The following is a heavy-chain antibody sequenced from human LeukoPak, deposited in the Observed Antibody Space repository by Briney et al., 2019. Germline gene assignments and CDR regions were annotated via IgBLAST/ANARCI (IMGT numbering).Heavy chain of an antibody. D-gene: IGHD5-12*01. CDR2: ISYDGSNK. Sequence: PGGSLRLSCAASGLTFSSYAMHWVRQAPGKGLEWVAVISYDGSNKYYADSVKGRFTISRDNSKNTLYLQMNSLRAEDTAVYYCARGSDIVATDGELDYWGQGTLVTVSS. J-gene: IGHJ4*02. CDR3: ARGSDIVATDGELDY. V-gene: IGHV3-30-3*01. CDR1: GLTFSSYA.